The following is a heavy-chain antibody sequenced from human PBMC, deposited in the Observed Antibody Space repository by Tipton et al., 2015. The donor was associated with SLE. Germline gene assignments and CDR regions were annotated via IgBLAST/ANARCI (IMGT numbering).Heavy chain of an antibody. V-gene: IGHV3-30-3*01. CDR1: GFTFSSYA. D-gene: IGHD2-15*01. J-gene: IGHJ4*02. CDR2: ISYDGSNK. CDR3: ASELLYYFDY. Sequence: SLRLSCAASGFTFSSYAMHWVRQAPGKGLEWVAVISYDGSNKYYADSVKGRFTISRDNSKNTLYLQMNSLRAEDTAVYYCASELLYYFDYWGQGTLVTVSS.